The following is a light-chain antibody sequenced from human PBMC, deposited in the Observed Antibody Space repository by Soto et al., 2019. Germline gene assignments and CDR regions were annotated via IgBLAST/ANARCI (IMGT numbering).Light chain of an antibody. CDR3: QHYKTSSPA. V-gene: IGKV1-5*01. J-gene: IGKJ1*01. CDR2: AAS. Sequence: DIQMTQSPPTLSASVGERVTITCRASQSISDWLAWYQEKPGKAPKLLIYAASTLESRVQSRFSGTGSGTEFTLTIRGLQPEDFATYFCQHYKTSSPAFGQVTEV. CDR1: QSISDW.